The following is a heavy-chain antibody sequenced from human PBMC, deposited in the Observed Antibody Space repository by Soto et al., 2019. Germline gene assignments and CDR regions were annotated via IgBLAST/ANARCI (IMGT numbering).Heavy chain of an antibody. CDR2: ISSSSVTI. V-gene: IGHV3-21*01. CDR3: ARDRQWRAVFDC. CDR1: GFTFSGYS. D-gene: IGHD6-19*01. Sequence: EVQMVESGGGLVEPGGSLRLSCAASGFTFSGYSMSWVRQAPGKGLEWVSSISSSSVTIYYADSVKGRFTISRDNAKNSLYLQMNTRRAEDTAMYYCARDRQWRAVFDCWGQGTLVTVSS. J-gene: IGHJ4*02.